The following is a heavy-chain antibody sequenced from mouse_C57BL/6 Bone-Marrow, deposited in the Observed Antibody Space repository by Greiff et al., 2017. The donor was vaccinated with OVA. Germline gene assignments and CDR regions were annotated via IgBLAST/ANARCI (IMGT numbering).Heavy chain of an antibody. CDR1: GYTFSDYA. D-gene: IGHD2-5*01. V-gene: IGHV1-15*01. CDR2: IVPETGGT. Sequence: VQLQQSGAELVRPGASVTLSCKALGYTFSDYAMLWVMQTPVHGLEWIGAIVPETGGTAYNQKFKGKAILTADKSSSTAYMELRSLTSEDAAVYYCTRGYSNYYAMDYWGQGTSVTVSS. J-gene: IGHJ4*01. CDR3: TRGYSNYYAMDY.